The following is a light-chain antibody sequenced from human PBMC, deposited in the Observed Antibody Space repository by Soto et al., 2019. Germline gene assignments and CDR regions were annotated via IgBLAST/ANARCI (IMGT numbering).Light chain of an antibody. CDR2: STN. V-gene: IGLV8-61*01. CDR3: VLFMSSGIVL. Sequence: QTVVTQEPSFSVSPGGTVTLTRGLSAGSVSTTYYPSWYQQTPGQAPRTLIYSTNTRSSGVPDRFSGSILGNKAALTITGAQADDESDYYCVLFMSSGIVLFGGGTKLTVL. CDR1: AGSVSTTYY. J-gene: IGLJ2*01.